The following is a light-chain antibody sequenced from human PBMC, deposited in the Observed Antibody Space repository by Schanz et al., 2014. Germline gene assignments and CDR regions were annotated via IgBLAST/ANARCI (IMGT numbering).Light chain of an antibody. CDR2: DAS. Sequence: DIHITQSPSSLSASVGDRVTITCQASQDVNNYVNWYQQKPGTAPKLLIYDASNLETGVPSRFSGGGSGTHFTFTISSLQPEDLATYYCQQCDNLPFTFGPGTKIEI. CDR1: QDVNNY. CDR3: QQCDNLPFT. J-gene: IGKJ3*01. V-gene: IGKV1-33*01.